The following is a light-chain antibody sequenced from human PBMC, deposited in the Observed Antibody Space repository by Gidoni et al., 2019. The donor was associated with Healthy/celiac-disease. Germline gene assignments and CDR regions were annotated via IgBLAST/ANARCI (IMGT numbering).Light chain of an antibody. J-gene: IGLJ2*01. CDR3: SSYTSSSTLDV. Sequence: QSALTQPASVSGSPGQSITISCTGTSSDVGGYNYVSLYQQHPGKAPKLMIYEVSNRPSGVSNRFSGSKSGNTASLTISGLQAEDEADYYCSSYTSSSTLDVFGGGTKLTVL. V-gene: IGLV2-14*01. CDR1: SSDVGGYNY. CDR2: EVS.